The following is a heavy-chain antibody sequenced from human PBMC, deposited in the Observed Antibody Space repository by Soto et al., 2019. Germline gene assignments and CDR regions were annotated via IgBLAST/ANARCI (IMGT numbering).Heavy chain of an antibody. CDR3: ARDAQYCSSTSCYNVYYMDV. D-gene: IGHD2-2*02. CDR2: IYYSGST. CDR1: GGSISSGGYY. Sequence: QVQLQESGPGLVKPSQTLSLTCTVSGGSISSGGYYWSWIRQHPGKGLEWIGYIYYSGSTYYNPSLKSRVTISVATSKNQFPLKLSSVTAADTAVYYCARDAQYCSSTSCYNVYYMDVWGKGTTVTVSS. V-gene: IGHV4-31*03. J-gene: IGHJ6*03.